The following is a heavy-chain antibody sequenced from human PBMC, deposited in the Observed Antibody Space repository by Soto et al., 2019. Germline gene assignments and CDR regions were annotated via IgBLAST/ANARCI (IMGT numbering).Heavy chain of an antibody. CDR2: IYYRGNT. J-gene: IGHJ4*02. D-gene: IGHD3-22*01. CDR3: ARVDSSGGLDS. V-gene: IGHV4-39*02. Sequence: PSETLSLTCAVYGGSISSTSYYWGWIRQPPGKGLEWIGSIYYRGNTYYNPSLKSRVTISVDTSKNHFSLNLSSVTAADTAVYYCARVDSSGGLDSWGQGILVTVSS. CDR1: GGSISSTSYY.